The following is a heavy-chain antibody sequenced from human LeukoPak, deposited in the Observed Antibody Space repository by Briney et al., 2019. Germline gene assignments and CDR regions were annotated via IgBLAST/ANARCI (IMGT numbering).Heavy chain of an antibody. J-gene: IGHJ4*02. CDR1: GFTFSSHG. Sequence: GGSLTLSCAASGFTFSSHGMNWVRQAPGKGLEWVSSISTSSSYIYYADSVKGRITISRDNAKNSLYLQMNSLRAEDTAVYYCARSYGDIDYWGQGTLVTVSS. CDR2: ISTSSSYI. CDR3: ARSYGDIDY. V-gene: IGHV3-21*01. D-gene: IGHD4-17*01.